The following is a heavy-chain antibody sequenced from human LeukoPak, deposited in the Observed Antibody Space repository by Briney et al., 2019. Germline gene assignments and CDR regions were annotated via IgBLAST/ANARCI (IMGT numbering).Heavy chain of an antibody. CDR1: GGSLSGYY. V-gene: IGHV4-4*07. Sequence: PSETLSLTCTVSGGSLSGYYWSWIRQPAGKGLEWIGRIYTSGTTHDNPSLKSRVTMSVDTSKNQVSLKVSSVTAADTAVYYCARQDSKVGAYTGPYYFDYWGQGTLVTVSS. D-gene: IGHD1-26*01. CDR3: ARQDSKVGAYTGPYYFDY. CDR2: IYTSGTT. J-gene: IGHJ4*02.